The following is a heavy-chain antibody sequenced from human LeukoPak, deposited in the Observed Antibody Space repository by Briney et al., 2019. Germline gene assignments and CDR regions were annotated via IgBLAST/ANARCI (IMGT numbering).Heavy chain of an antibody. CDR3: ARGHYYDSSGYFDY. CDR1: GGSISSYY. CDR2: IYYSGST. D-gene: IGHD3-22*01. Sequence: SETLSLTCTVSGGSISSYYWSWIRQPPGKGLEWIGYIYYSGSTNYNPSLKSRVTISVDTSKNQFSLKLSSVTAADTAVYYCARGHYYDSSGYFDYWGQGTLVIVSS. V-gene: IGHV4-59*01. J-gene: IGHJ4*02.